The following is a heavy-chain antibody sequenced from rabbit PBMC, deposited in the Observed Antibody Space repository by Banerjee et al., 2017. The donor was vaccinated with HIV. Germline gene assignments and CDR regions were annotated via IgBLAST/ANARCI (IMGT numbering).Heavy chain of an antibody. CDR1: ELDFSRNYW. CDR3: ARDAGRGPYIDGYFDL. V-gene: IGHV1S45*01. D-gene: IGHD8-1*01. J-gene: IGHJ4*01. CDR2: IYTGSSGST. Sequence: QEQLVESGGDLVKPGASLTLTCTASELDFSRNYWINWVRQAPGKGLEWIACIYTGSSGSTYYASWAKGRFTISKTSSTTVTLQMTSLPVADTATFFCARDAGRGPYIDGYFDLWGPGTLVTVS.